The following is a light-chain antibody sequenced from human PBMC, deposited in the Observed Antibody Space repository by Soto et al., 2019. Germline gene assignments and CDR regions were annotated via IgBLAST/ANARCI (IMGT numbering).Light chain of an antibody. CDR2: EAS. Sequence: DIQLAQSPSTLSASVGDRITITCRATQSINWLAWYQQKPGKAPKLLIFEASRLESGVPSRFSGSGSGTEFTLTICSLQPDDLGTDYCQHCDTSSPMWKFGQGVKV. J-gene: IGKJ1*01. V-gene: IGKV1-5*03. CDR3: QHCDTSSPMWK. CDR1: QSINW.